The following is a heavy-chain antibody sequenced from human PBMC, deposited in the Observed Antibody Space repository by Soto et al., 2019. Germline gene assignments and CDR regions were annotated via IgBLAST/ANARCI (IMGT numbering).Heavy chain of an antibody. CDR1: GGTFSSYA. V-gene: IGHV1-69*06. D-gene: IGHD3-22*01. CDR2: IIPIFGTA. J-gene: IGHJ3*02. Sequence: SLKVSCNASGGTFSSYAISWVRQAPGQGLEWMGGIIPIFGTANYAQKIQGRVTITADKSTCTAYMELSSLRSEDTAVYYCARALNHPHYYDSSGYYYGLGAYDIWGQRTMVTVSS. CDR3: ARALNHPHYYDSSGYYYGLGAYDI.